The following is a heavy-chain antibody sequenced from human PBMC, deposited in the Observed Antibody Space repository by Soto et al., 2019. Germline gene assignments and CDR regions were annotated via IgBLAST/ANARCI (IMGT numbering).Heavy chain of an antibody. Sequence: GGSLRLSCAASGFTFSSYAMSWVRQAPGKGLEWVSVISGSGGSTYYADSVRGRFTISRDNSKNTLYLQMNSLRGEDTAVYYCTKAEGFLEWFFGNYWGQGTLVTVSS. CDR2: ISGSGGST. V-gene: IGHV3-23*01. CDR3: TKAEGFLEWFFGNY. J-gene: IGHJ4*02. D-gene: IGHD3-3*01. CDR1: GFTFSSYA.